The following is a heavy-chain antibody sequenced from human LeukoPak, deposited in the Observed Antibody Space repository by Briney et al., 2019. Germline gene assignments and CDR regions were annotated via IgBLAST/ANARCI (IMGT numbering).Heavy chain of an antibody. D-gene: IGHD2/OR15-2a*01. Sequence: QPGGSLRLSCAASGFTFSSYWMGWFRQAPGRGLEWVANIKEDGSEKNYVDSVKGRFSISRDNAENSLYLQMNSLRVEDTAMYYCARVGAGGGNYFRSYYDRWGQGTLVTVSS. CDR3: ARVGAGGGNYFRSYYDR. CDR1: GFTFSSYW. V-gene: IGHV3-7*01. J-gene: IGHJ4*02. CDR2: IKEDGSEK.